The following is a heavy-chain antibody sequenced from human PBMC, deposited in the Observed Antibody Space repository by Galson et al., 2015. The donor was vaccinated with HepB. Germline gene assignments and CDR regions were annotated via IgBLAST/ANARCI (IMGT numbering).Heavy chain of an antibody. CDR3: AKVKGGFGDYGVFDY. CDR1: GTSISPYY. D-gene: IGHD4-17*01. Sequence: ETLSLTCTVSGTSISPYYWIWIRQSAGKGLEWIGRVYSSGSSNYNPSLKSRVSMSVDTSKSQFSLELNSVTAADTAVYYCAKVKGGFGDYGVFDYWGQGILVIVSS. V-gene: IGHV4-4*07. J-gene: IGHJ4*02. CDR2: VYSSGSS.